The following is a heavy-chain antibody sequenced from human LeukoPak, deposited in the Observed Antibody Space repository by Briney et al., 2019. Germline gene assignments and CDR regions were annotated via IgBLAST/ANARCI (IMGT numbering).Heavy chain of an antibody. CDR3: ARPPYSSSSHYYYYYMDV. J-gene: IGHJ6*03. CDR2: INHSGCA. CDR1: GGSFSGYY. D-gene: IGHD6-6*01. Sequence: SETLSLTCAVYGGSFSGYYWSWIRQPPGKGLEWIGEINHSGCANYNPSLKSRVTISVDTSKNQFSLKLRSVTAADTAVYYCARPPYSSSSHYYYYYMDVWGKGTTVTVSS. V-gene: IGHV4-34*01.